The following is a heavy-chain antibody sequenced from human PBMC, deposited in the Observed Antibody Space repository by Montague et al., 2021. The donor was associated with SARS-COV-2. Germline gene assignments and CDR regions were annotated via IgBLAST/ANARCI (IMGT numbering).Heavy chain of an antibody. CDR1: GGSISSYY. V-gene: IGHV4-59*01. Sequence: SETLSLTCTVSGGSISSYYWSWIRQPPGRGLEWIGYIYYSGSTDXSPSLKSRVTISLDTSKNQFSLKVTSVTAADTAMYYCARGGGYYNYGLDVWGPGTTVTVSS. CDR2: IYYSGST. J-gene: IGHJ6*02. CDR3: ARGGGYYNYGLDV. D-gene: IGHD3-22*01.